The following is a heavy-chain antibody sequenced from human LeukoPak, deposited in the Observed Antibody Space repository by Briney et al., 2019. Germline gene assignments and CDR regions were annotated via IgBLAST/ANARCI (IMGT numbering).Heavy chain of an antibody. Sequence: GGSLRLSCAASGFTFSSYAMSWVRQAPGKGLEWVSSISSSSSYIYYADSVKGRFTISRDNAKNSLYLQMNSLRAEDTAVYYCARDGAWWELRPHYFDYWGQGTLVTVSS. CDR1: GFTFSSYA. V-gene: IGHV3-21*01. CDR2: ISSSSSYI. J-gene: IGHJ4*02. CDR3: ARDGAWWELRPHYFDY. D-gene: IGHD1-26*01.